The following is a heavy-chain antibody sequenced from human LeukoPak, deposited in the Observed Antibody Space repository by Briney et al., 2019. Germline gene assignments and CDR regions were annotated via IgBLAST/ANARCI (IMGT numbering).Heavy chain of an antibody. D-gene: IGHD2-15*01. Sequence: ASVTVSCKASGYTFTGYYMHWVRQAPGQGLEWMGWINPNSGGTNYAQKFQGRVTMTRDTSTSTVYMELSSLRSEDMAVYYCARDYLKVVVAGTAPSAGHMDYWGQGTLVTVSS. CDR1: GYTFTGYY. CDR2: INPNSGGT. CDR3: ARDYLKVVVAGTAPSAGHMDY. J-gene: IGHJ4*02. V-gene: IGHV1-2*02.